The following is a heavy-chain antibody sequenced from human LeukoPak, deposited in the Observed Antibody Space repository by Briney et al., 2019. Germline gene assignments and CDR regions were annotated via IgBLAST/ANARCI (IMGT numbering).Heavy chain of an antibody. CDR1: GFTFSSYS. Sequence: GGSLRLSWAASGFTFSSYSMNWVRQAPEKGLEWVSSISSSSSYIYYADSGKGRFTISRDNAKNSLYLQMNSLRAEDTAVYYCARTQYYDILTGYFDYWGQGTLVTVSS. J-gene: IGHJ4*02. CDR3: ARTQYYDILTGYFDY. V-gene: IGHV3-21*01. D-gene: IGHD3-9*01. CDR2: ISSSSSYI.